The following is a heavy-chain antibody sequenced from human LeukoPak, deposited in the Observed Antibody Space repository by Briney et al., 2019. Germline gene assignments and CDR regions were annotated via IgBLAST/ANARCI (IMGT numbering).Heavy chain of an antibody. D-gene: IGHD3-16*01. Sequence: GGSLRLSCAASGFAFSNTWMAWVRQAPGKGRDWVANINQDGGTRQYADSVRGRFTISRDNAKNSLYLEMNSLRAEDTGLYHCARDMKGNLDYWGQGTLVTVSS. V-gene: IGHV3-7*01. CDR3: ARDMKGNLDY. J-gene: IGHJ4*02. CDR1: GFAFSNTW. CDR2: INQDGGTR.